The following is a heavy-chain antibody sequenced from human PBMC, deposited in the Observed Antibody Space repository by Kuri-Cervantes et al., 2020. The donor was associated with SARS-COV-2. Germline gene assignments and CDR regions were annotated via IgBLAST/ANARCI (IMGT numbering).Heavy chain of an antibody. J-gene: IGHJ4*02. V-gene: IGHV3-74*01. CDR2: INPDGSYT. CDR3: VRDGDHWNFDY. Sequence: GGSLRLSCAASGFTFSGHWIHWVRQAPGKGLVWVSRINPDGSYTNNADSVKVRFPLSRDNAKNMLFLQMNSLRAEDTAVYYCVRDGDHWNFDYWGQGTLDTVSS. D-gene: IGHD1-1*01. CDR1: GFTFSGHW.